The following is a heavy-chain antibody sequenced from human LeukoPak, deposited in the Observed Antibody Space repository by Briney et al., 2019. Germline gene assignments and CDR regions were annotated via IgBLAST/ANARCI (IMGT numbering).Heavy chain of an antibody. J-gene: IGHJ5*02. CDR3: ARGANWFDP. V-gene: IGHV4-59*01. CDR2: TYYSGST. CDR1: GGSIRSY. Sequence: SETLSLTCTVSGGSIRSYWSWIRQTPGKGLEWIGYTYYSGSTNYNPSLKSRVIISVDTSKNQFSLKLSSVTAADTAVYYCARGANWFDPCGQGTLVTVSS.